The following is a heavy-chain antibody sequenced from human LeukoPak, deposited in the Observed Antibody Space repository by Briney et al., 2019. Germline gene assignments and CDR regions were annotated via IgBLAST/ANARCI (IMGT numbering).Heavy chain of an antibody. D-gene: IGHD6-13*01. Sequence: GGSLRLSCAASGFTFSSYSMNWVRQAPGKGLEWVSYISSSSSTIYYADSVKGRFTISRDNAKNSLYLQMNSLRAEDTAVYYCVRSASSSWPLYYFDYWGQGTLVTVSS. V-gene: IGHV3-48*04. J-gene: IGHJ4*02. CDR1: GFTFSSYS. CDR2: ISSSSSTI. CDR3: VRSASSSWPLYYFDY.